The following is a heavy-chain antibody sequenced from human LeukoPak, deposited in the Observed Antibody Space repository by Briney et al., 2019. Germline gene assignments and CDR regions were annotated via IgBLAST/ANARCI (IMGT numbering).Heavy chain of an antibody. CDR2: IYPSGST. CDR1: GGSISSYY. J-gene: IGHJ5*02. D-gene: IGHD3-22*01. CDR3: ARHDYDSSGYDTQDWFDP. V-gene: IGHV4-4*09. Sequence: PSETLSLTCTVSGGSISSYYWSWIRQPPGKGLEWIGYIYPSGSTNYNPSLKSRVTISVDTSKNQFSLKRSSVTAADTAVYYCARHDYDSSGYDTQDWFDPWGQGTLVTVSS.